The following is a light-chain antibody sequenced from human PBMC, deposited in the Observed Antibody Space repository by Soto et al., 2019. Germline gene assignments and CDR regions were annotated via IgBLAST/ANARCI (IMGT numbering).Light chain of an antibody. V-gene: IGLV2-8*01. CDR1: NSYVGGYNY. CDR2: EVN. CDR3: SSYAGSNWYV. J-gene: IGLJ1*01. Sequence: SVLTRPPSASGSPGQSVTISCTGTNSYVGGYNYVSWYQQYPGKAPKLIIYEVNERPSGVPDRFSGSKSGNTASLTVSGLQTADEADYYCSSYAGSNWYVFGTGTKVTVL.